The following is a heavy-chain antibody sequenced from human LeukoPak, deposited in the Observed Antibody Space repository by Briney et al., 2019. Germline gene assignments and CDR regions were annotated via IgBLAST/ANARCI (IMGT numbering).Heavy chain of an antibody. V-gene: IGHV3-7*04. CDR3: ARDSPGYLAYDS. CDR2: IKEDGSAK. J-gene: IGHJ4*02. Sequence: GGSLRLSCAASGFTFSTYWMTWVRQAPGKGPEWVANIKEDGSAKYYVDSVKGRFTISRDNAKKSIYLPMNSLRAEDTAVYYCARDSPGYLAYDSWGQGTLVTVSS. D-gene: IGHD1-1*01. CDR1: GFTFSTYW.